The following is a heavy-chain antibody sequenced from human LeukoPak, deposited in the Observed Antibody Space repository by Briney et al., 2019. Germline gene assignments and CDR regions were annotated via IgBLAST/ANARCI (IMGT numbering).Heavy chain of an antibody. D-gene: IGHD5-24*01. CDR2: IYPGDSDT. CDR3: ARRRDGYNYVGTDY. J-gene: IGHJ4*02. Sequence: GESLKISCRGSGYNFTNYWIGWVRQMPGKGLEWMGIIYPGDSDTTYSPSFQGQVTISADKSISTAYLQWSSLKASDTAMYYCARRRDGYNYVGTDYWGQGTLVTVTS. V-gene: IGHV5-51*01. CDR1: GYNFTNYW.